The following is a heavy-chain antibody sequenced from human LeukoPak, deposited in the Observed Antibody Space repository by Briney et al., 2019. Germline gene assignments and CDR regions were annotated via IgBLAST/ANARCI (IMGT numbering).Heavy chain of an antibody. CDR2: IYYNGSP. Sequence: PSETLSLTCTVSGASLISYYWNWIRQPPGKGLEWIGYIYYNGSPNYNPSLKSRVTMSQDTSKNQFSLRLTSVTAADTAVYYCARDSRSYERSGYYHFDYWGQGSLVTVPS. D-gene: IGHD3-22*01. CDR3: ARDSRSYERSGYYHFDY. V-gene: IGHV4-59*01. CDR1: GASLISYY. J-gene: IGHJ4*02.